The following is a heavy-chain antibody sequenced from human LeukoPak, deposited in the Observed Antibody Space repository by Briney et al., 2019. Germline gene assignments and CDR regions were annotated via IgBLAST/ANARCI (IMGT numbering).Heavy chain of an antibody. CDR1: GFTFSSYA. Sequence: GGSLRPSCAASGFTFSSYAMHWVRQAPGKGLEWVAFIRYDGSNKYYADSVKGRFTISRDNSKNTLYLQMNSLRAEDTAVYYCAKIERGPDAFDIWGQGTMVTVSS. V-gene: IGHV3-30*02. J-gene: IGHJ3*02. D-gene: IGHD2-15*01. CDR3: AKIERGPDAFDI. CDR2: IRYDGSNK.